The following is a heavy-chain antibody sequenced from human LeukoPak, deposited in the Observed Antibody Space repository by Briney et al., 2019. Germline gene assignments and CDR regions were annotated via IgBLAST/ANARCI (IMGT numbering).Heavy chain of an antibody. D-gene: IGHD3/OR15-3a*01. CDR3: ARDQYDTWSRRGNFDS. CDR2: IKLDGSEK. Sequence: ETLSLTCAVYGGSFSGYYWSWIRQPPGKGLEWVANIKLDGSEKNYVDSVKGRFTISRDNTKNSLYLQMNSLRAEDTAVFYCARDQYDTWSRRGNFDSWGQGTLVIVSS. J-gene: IGHJ4*02. CDR1: GGSFSGYY. V-gene: IGHV3-7*03.